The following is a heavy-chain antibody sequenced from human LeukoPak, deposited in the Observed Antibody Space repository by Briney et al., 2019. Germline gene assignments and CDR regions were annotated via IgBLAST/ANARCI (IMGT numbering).Heavy chain of an antibody. V-gene: IGHV3-23*01. CDR1: GFTFSSYA. Sequence: PGGSLRLSCAASGFTFSSYAMSWVRQAPGKGLEWVSAISGSGGSTYYADSVKGRFTISRDNSKNTLYLQMNSLRAEDTAVYYCAKDPHPLTMIVVAVDYWGQGTLVTVSP. J-gene: IGHJ4*02. CDR3: AKDPHPLTMIVVAVDY. CDR2: ISGSGGST. D-gene: IGHD3-22*01.